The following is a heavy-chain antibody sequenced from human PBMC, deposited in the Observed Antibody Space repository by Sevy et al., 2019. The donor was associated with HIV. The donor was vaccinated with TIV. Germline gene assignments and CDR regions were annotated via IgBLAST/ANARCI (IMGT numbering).Heavy chain of an antibody. D-gene: IGHD1-7*01. CDR2: ISSSSNDI. CDR1: GFTFSNYN. CDR3: ARKMELLVPDY. J-gene: IGHJ4*02. Sequence: GGSLRLSCTASGFTFSNYNMHWVRQAPGKGLQWVSCISSSSNDIYYADSLKGRFTISRDNAKNSLYLQMNSLRAEDTAVYYCARKMELLVPDYWGQGTLVTVSS. V-gene: IGHV3-21*01.